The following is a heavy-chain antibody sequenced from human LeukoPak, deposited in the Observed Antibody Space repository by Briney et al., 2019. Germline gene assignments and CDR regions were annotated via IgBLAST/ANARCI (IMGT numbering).Heavy chain of an antibody. CDR1: GGSISSYY. V-gene: IGHV4-59*01. CDR3: ARDSVYGSGSYDY. CDR2: IYYSGST. Sequence: SETLSLTCTDSGGSISSYYWSWIRQPPGKGLEWIGYIYYSGSTNYNPSLKSRVTISVDTSKNQFSLKLSSVTAADTAVYYCARDSVYGSGSYDYWGQGALVTVSS. J-gene: IGHJ4*02. D-gene: IGHD3-10*01.